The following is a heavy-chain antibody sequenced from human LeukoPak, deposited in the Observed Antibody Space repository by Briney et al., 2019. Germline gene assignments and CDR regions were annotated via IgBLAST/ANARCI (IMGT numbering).Heavy chain of an antibody. V-gene: IGHV3-30-3*01. CDR1: GFTFSNYA. Sequence: GGSLRLSCAASGFTFSNYAMHWVRQAPGKGLEWVTIISYDGTNKLYADSVKGRFTISRDNSKNTLYLQMNSLRTEDTAMYYCARDHPTAAAGSLDYWGQGTLVAVSS. CDR3: ARDHPTAAAGSLDY. J-gene: IGHJ4*02. CDR2: ISYDGTNK. D-gene: IGHD6-13*01.